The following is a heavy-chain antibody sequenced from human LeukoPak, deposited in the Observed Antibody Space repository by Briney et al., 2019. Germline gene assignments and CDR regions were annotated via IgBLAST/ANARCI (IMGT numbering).Heavy chain of an antibody. J-gene: IGHJ4*02. D-gene: IGHD3-3*01. CDR1: GDSISSSTYF. CDR3: ARGRVRLDY. CDR2: IYYSGST. Sequence: PSETLSLTCTVSGDSISSSTYFWGGIRQPPGKGLEWIGYIYYSGSTNYNPSLKRRVTISVDTSKNQFSLKLSSVTAADTAVYYCARGRVRLDYWGQGTLVTVSS. V-gene: IGHV4-61*05.